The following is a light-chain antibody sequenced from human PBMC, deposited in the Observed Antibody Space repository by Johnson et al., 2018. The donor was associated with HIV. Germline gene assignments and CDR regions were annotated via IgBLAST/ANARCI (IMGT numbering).Light chain of an antibody. CDR1: SSNIGNNY. V-gene: IGLV1-51*01. CDR2: DNN. Sequence: LTQPPSVSAAPGQKVTISCSGSSSNIGNNYVSWYQQLPGTAPKLLISDNNKRPSGIPDRFSGSKSGTSATLGITGLQTGDEADYYCGTWDSSLSAYVFGTGTKVTVL. CDR3: GTWDSSLSAYV. J-gene: IGLJ1*01.